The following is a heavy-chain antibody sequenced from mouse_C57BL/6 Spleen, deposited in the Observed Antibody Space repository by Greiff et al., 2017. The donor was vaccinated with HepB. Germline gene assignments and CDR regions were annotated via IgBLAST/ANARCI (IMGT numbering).Heavy chain of an antibody. CDR2: IWTGGGT. CDR3: ARNYYGTLGGYFDV. Sequence: VKLMESGPGLVAPSQSLSITCTVSGFSLTSYAISWVRQPPGKGLEWLGVIWTGGGTNYNSALKSRLSISKDNSKSQVFLKMNSLQTDDTARYYCARNYYGTLGGYFDVWGTGTTVTVSS. CDR1: GFSLTSYA. J-gene: IGHJ1*03. V-gene: IGHV2-9-1*01. D-gene: IGHD1-1*01.